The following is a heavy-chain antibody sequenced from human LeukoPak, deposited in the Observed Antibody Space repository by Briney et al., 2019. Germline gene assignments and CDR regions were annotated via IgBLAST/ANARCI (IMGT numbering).Heavy chain of an antibody. J-gene: IGHJ4*02. Sequence: GGSLRLSCAASGFTFSSYSMNWVRQAPGKGLEWVSYISSSSSTIYYADSVKGRFTISRDNAKNSLYLQMNSLRAEDTAVYYCSVVGYCSSTSRGSIDYWGQGTLVTVPS. CDR3: SVVGYCSSTSRGSIDY. V-gene: IGHV3-48*01. CDR1: GFTFSSYS. CDR2: ISSSSSTI. D-gene: IGHD2-2*01.